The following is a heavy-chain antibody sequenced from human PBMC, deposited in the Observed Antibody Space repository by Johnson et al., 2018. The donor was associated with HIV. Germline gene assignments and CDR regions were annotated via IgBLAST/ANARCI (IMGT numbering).Heavy chain of an antibody. CDR1: GFTFRIYA. J-gene: IGHJ3*01. V-gene: IGHV3-23*04. D-gene: IGHD4-17*01. CDR2: ISGPGGTT. Sequence: VQLVESGGDLVQPGGSLRLSCAASGFTFRIYAMSWVRKAPGKGLEWVSAISGPGGTTYYADSVKGRFTISRDNSKNKLYLQLNSLRAEDTAIFYCAKDHGGDYGDFVRTLDTFDLWGRGTMVAVSS. CDR3: AKDHGGDYGDFVRTLDTFDL.